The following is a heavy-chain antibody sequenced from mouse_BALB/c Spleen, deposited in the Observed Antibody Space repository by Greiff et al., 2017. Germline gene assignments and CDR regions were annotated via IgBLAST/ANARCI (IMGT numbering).Heavy chain of an antibody. CDR2: IDPENGNT. D-gene: IGHD2-12*01. CDR3: ASSYDWFAY. J-gene: IGHJ3*01. CDR1: GFNIKDYY. Sequence: EVQLVESGAELVRPGALVKLSCKASGFNIKDYYMHWVKQRPEQGLEWIGWIDPENGNTIYDPKFQGKASITADTSSNTAYLQLSSLTSEDTAVYYCASSYDWFAYWGQGTLVTVSA. V-gene: IGHV14-1*02.